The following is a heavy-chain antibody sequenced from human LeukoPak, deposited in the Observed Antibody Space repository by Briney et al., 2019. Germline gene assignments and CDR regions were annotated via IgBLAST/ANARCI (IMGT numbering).Heavy chain of an antibody. Sequence: SETLSLTCTVSGGSISNRNYHWGWIRQPPGKGLEWIGTIYYSGNTYYNPSLKSRVTISVDTSKNQFSLKLNSVTAADTAVYYCARPVPSRLGWFDPWGQGTLVTVSS. D-gene: IGHD1-1*01. J-gene: IGHJ5*02. CDR2: IYYSGNT. V-gene: IGHV4-39*01. CDR1: GGSISNRNYH. CDR3: ARPVPSRLGWFDP.